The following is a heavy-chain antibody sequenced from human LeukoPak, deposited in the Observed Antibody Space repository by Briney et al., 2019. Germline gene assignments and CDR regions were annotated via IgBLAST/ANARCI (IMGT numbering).Heavy chain of an antibody. D-gene: IGHD1-20*01. J-gene: IGHJ6*03. CDR2: INPNSCGK. CDR3: ARDRITGPMDV. V-gene: IGHV1-2*02. CDR1: GYTLTGYY. Sequence: GGAVQVSCQASGYTLTGYYMHWLRQAPGKGLEGVGCINPNSCGKNYAQKFQGRVTIPRDTSINPAYLALNRLRSDGEAGDYCARDRITGPMDVWGKGTTVTVSS.